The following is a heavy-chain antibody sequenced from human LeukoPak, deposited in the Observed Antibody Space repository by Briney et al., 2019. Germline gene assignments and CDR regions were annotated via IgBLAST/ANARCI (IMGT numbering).Heavy chain of an antibody. J-gene: IGHJ4*02. V-gene: IGHV3-30*18. CDR3: AKDTHSSSGWYYFDY. CDR1: GFTFSSYG. CDR2: ISYDGSNK. Sequence: PGGSLRLSCAASGFTFSSYGMHWVRQAPGKGLEWVAVISYDGSNKYYADSVKGRFTISRDNAKNSLYLQMNSLRAEDTALYYCAKDTHSSSGWYYFDYWGQGTLVTVSS. D-gene: IGHD6-19*01.